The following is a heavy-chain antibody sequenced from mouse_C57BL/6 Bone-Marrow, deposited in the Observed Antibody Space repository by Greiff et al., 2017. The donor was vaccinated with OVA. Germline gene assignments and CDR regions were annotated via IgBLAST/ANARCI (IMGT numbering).Heavy chain of an antibody. CDR2: IRLKSDNYAT. CDR1: GFTFSNYW. CDR3: TNSNWSAY. V-gene: IGHV6-3*01. Sequence: EVKVEESGGGLVQPGGSMKLSCVASGFTFSNYWMNWVRQSPEKGLEWVAQIRLKSDNYATHYAESVKGRFTISRDDSKSSVYLQMNNLRAEDTGIYYCTNSNWSAYWGQGTLVTVSA. J-gene: IGHJ3*01.